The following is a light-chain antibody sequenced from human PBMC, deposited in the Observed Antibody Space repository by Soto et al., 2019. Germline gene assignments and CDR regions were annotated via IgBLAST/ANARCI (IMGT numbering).Light chain of an antibody. V-gene: IGLV2-14*01. CDR1: SNDVGGYNY. CDR2: DDT. Sequence: QSVLTQPASVSGSPGQTITISCTGTSNDVGGYNYVSWYQQHPGKVPKLIIYDDTNRPSGVSNRFSGSKSANTASLTISGLQAEDEADYYCSSYTTNNVWVFGGGTKLTVL. CDR3: SSYTTNNVWV. J-gene: IGLJ3*02.